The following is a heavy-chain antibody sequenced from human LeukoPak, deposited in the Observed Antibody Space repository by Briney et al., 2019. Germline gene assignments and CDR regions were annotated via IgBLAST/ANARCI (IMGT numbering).Heavy chain of an antibody. J-gene: IGHJ5*02. CDR1: GGSISSYY. V-gene: IGHV4-59*12. CDR2: IYHSGST. Sequence: PSETLSLTCTVSGGSISSYYWSWIRQPPGKGLEWIGYIYHSGSTYYNPSLKSRVTISVDRSKNQFSLKLSSVTAADTAVYYCASAYCSSTSCSFDPWGQGTLVTVSS. CDR3: ASAYCSSTSCSFDP. D-gene: IGHD2-2*01.